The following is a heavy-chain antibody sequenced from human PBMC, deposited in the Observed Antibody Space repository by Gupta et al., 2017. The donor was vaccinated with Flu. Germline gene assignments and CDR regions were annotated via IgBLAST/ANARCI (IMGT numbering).Heavy chain of an antibody. Sequence: GKGLEWMGIIYPGDSDTRYSPSFQGQVTISADKSISTAYLQWSSLKASDTAMYYCARLGVGATYYFDYWGQGTLVTVSS. CDR3: ARLGVGATYYFDY. CDR2: IYPGDSDT. V-gene: IGHV5-51*01. D-gene: IGHD1-26*01. J-gene: IGHJ4*02.